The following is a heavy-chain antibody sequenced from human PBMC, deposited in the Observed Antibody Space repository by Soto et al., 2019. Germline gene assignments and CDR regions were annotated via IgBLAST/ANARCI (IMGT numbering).Heavy chain of an antibody. V-gene: IGHV1-8*01. Sequence: QVQLVQSGAEVKKPGASVKVSCKASGYTFTSYDINWVRQATGQGLEWMGWMNPNSGNTGYAQKFQGRVTMTRNTSISTAYMELSSLRSEDTAVYYCARGAPVVADYYYYYGMDVWGQGTTVTVSS. CDR2: MNPNSGNT. J-gene: IGHJ6*02. CDR3: ARGAPVVADYYYYYGMDV. D-gene: IGHD3-22*01. CDR1: GYTFTSYD.